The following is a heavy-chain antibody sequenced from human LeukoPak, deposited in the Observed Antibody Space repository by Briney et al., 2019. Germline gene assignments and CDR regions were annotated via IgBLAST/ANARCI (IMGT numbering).Heavy chain of an antibody. CDR3: AKDPTMGFNAFDI. CDR2: ISGRDGGT. CDR1: GFTFSSYG. Sequence: GGSLRLSCAASGFTFSSYGMHWVRQAPGKGLEWVSSISGRDGGTYYADSVRGRFTVSRDNSKNTLYLQMNSLRAEDTAVYYCAKDPTMGFNAFDIWGQGTMVTVSS. J-gene: IGHJ3*02. D-gene: IGHD1-14*01. V-gene: IGHV3-23*01.